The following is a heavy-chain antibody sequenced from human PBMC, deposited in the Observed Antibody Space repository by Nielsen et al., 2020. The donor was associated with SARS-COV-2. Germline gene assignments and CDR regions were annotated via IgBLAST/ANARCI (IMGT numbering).Heavy chain of an antibody. V-gene: IGHV3-73*01. J-gene: IGHJ3*02. Sequence: GGSLRLSCAASGFSFSDSGMHWVRQASGKGLEWVGRIRSKANDYATEYAASVKGRVIISRDDSKNTAYLLMNSLKIDDTAVYYCTRVNPTSGSWFDAFDIWGQGTLVTVSS. CDR2: IRSKANDYAT. CDR3: TRVNPTSGSWFDAFDI. CDR1: GFSFSDSG. D-gene: IGHD1-26*01.